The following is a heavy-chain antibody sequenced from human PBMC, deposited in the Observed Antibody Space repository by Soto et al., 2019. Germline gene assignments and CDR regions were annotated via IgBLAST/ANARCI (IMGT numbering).Heavy chain of an antibody. D-gene: IGHD2-15*01. V-gene: IGHV1-18*01. CDR2: ISXXNXNX. CDR1: GYTFTSYG. J-gene: IGHJ5*02. Sequence: ASVKVSCKASGYTFTSYGISWVRQAPGQGLEWXGXISXXNXNXXXAXXXXGRVTMTTDTSTSTAYMELRSLRSDDTAVYYCARDRLVAANWFDPWGQGTLVTVSS. CDR3: ARDRLVAANWFDP.